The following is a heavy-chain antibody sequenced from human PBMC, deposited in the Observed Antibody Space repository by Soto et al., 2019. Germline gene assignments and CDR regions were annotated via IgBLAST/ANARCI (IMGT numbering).Heavy chain of an antibody. CDR2: IYYSGST. CDR3: ARVGIHTAFDY. V-gene: IGHV4-59*01. D-gene: IGHD5-18*01. CDR1: GGSIISYY. Sequence: PSETLSLTCTVSGGSIISYYWSWSRQPPGKGLEWIGYIYYSGSTNYNPSLKSRVTISVDTSKNQFSLKLSSVTAADTAVYYCARVGIHTAFDYWGQGTLVTVSS. J-gene: IGHJ4*02.